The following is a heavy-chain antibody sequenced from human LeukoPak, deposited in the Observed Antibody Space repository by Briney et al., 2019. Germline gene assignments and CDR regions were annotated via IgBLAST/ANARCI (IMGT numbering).Heavy chain of an antibody. D-gene: IGHD2-15*01. CDR3: AKTPAATTFDY. CDR2: INHSGST. Sequence: SETLSLTCAVYGGSFSGYYWSWIRQPPGKGLEWIGEINHSGSTNYNPSLKSRVTISVDTSKNQFSLKLSSVTAADTAVYYCAKTPAATTFDYWGQGTLVTVSS. J-gene: IGHJ4*02. V-gene: IGHV4-34*01. CDR1: GGSFSGYY.